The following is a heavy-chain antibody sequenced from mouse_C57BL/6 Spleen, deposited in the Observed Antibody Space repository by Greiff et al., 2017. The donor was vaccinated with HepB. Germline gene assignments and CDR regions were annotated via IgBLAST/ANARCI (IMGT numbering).Heavy chain of an antibody. CDR3: ARRGTGTPRFAY. J-gene: IGHJ3*01. Sequence: QVQLQQSGAELVKPGASVKISCKASGYAFSSYWMNWVKQRPGKGLEWIGQISPGGGDTNYNGTFKGKATLSADKSYSTAYMQLSSLTSEDAAVYFCARRGTGTPRFAYWGQVTLVTVSA. V-gene: IGHV1-80*01. D-gene: IGHD4-1*01. CDR2: ISPGGGDT. CDR1: GYAFSSYW.